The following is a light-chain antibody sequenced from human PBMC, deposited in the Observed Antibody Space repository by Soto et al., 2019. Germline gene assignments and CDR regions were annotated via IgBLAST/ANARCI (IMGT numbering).Light chain of an antibody. CDR3: QQYKDSFPYT. J-gene: IGKJ2*01. CDR1: QSISSW. CDR2: KRS. V-gene: IGKV1-5*03. Sequence: DIQMTQSPSTLSASVGDRVTITCRASQSISSWLAWYQQKPVTAPKLLIYKRSTLESGVPSRFSGIRSGTAFTLSVSSLQPDYLATYYCQQYKDSFPYTFGQWTKLEIK.